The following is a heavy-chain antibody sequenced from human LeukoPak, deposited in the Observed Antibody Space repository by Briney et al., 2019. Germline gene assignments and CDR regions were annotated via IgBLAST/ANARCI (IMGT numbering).Heavy chain of an antibody. V-gene: IGHV3-30-3*01. CDR1: GFTFSSYA. J-gene: IGHJ3*02. D-gene: IGHD3-16*01. Sequence: GGSLRLSCAASGFTFSSYAMHWVRQAPGKGLEWVAVISYDGSNKYYADSVKGRFTISRDNSKNTLYLQMNSLRAEDTAVYYCAKDGAPVGLPDAFDIWGQGTMVTVSS. CDR2: ISYDGSNK. CDR3: AKDGAPVGLPDAFDI.